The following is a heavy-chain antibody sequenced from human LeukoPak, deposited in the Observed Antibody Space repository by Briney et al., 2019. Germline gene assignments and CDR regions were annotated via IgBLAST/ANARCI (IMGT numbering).Heavy chain of an antibody. Sequence: ASVKVSCKASGYTFTSYGISWVRQAPGQGLEWMGWISAYNGNTNYAQKLQGRVTMTTDTSTSTAYMELRSLRSDDTAVYYCARGGKYYYDSSGYSDYWGQGALVTVSS. J-gene: IGHJ4*02. CDR2: ISAYNGNT. V-gene: IGHV1-18*01. D-gene: IGHD3-22*01. CDR3: ARGGKYYYDSSGYSDY. CDR1: GYTFTSYG.